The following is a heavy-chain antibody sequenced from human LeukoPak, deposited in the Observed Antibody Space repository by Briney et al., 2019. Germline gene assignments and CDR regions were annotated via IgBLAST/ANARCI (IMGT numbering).Heavy chain of an antibody. J-gene: IGHJ5*02. Sequence: VKSLRLSCAASGFSFSNYVIQWVRQAPGKGLEWVAVTWSDGSDKYYADSVKGRFSISRDNSKNTLYLQMNSLRAEDTALYFCARAQSATLSYYFDLWGQGTLVTVSS. V-gene: IGHV3-33*01. CDR2: TWSDGSDK. CDR1: GFSFSNYV. D-gene: IGHD3-22*01. CDR3: ARAQSATLSYYFDL.